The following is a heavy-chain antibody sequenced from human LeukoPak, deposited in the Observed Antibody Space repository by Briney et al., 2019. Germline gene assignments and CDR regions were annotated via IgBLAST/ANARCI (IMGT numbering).Heavy chain of an antibody. Sequence: PGGSLRLSCAASGLTFSNAWMSWVRQAPGKGVEWVGRIKSKTDGGTTDYAAPVKGRFTISRDDSKNTLYLQMNSLKTEDTAVYYCTTRVTGDAEYFQHWGQGTLVTVSS. CDR2: IKSKTDGGTT. D-gene: IGHD2-21*02. CDR3: TTRVTGDAEYFQH. J-gene: IGHJ1*01. CDR1: GLTFSNAW. V-gene: IGHV3-15*01.